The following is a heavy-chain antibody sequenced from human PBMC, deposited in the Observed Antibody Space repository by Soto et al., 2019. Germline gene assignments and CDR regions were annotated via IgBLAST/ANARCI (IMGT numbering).Heavy chain of an antibody. Sequence: HGESLKISCKGSGYSFTSYWIGWVRQMPGKGLEWMGIIYPGDSDTRYSPSFQGQVTISADKSISTAYLQMNSLRVEDTAVYYCATKGGGPTVTTYYYYYGMDVWGQGTTVTVSS. CDR2: IYPGDSDT. D-gene: IGHD4-17*01. V-gene: IGHV5-51*01. CDR1: GYSFTSYW. CDR3: ATKGGGPTVTTYYYYYGMDV. J-gene: IGHJ6*02.